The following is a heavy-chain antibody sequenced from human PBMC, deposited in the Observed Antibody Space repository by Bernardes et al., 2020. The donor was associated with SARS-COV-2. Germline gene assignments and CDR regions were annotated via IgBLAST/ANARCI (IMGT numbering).Heavy chain of an antibody. D-gene: IGHD3-16*01. CDR2: ISYDGSNK. CDR1: GFTFSSYG. CDR3: AKDHPLLIHYDYVWLDGYFDY. J-gene: IGHJ4*02. Sequence: GGSLRLSCAASGFTFSSYGMHWVRQAPGKGLEWVAVISYDGSNKYYADSVKGRFTISRDNSKNTLYLQMNSLRAEDTAVYYCAKDHPLLIHYDYVWLDGYFDYWGQGTLVTVSS. V-gene: IGHV3-30*18.